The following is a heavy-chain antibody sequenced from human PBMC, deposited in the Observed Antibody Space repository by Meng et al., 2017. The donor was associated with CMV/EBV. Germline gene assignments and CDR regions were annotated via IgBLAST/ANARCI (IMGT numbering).Heavy chain of an antibody. J-gene: IGHJ4*02. CDR1: GYTFIDYG. CDR3: ARGYWDSSGYYQHFDY. CDR2: ISAYNGNT. D-gene: IGHD3-22*01. Sequence: ASVKVSCKASGYTFIDYGISWVRQAPGQGLEWIGWISAYNGNTNYAQKFQGRVTITTDESTSTAYMELSSLRSEDTAVYYCARGYWDSSGYYQHFDYWGQGTLVTVSS. V-gene: IGHV1-18*01.